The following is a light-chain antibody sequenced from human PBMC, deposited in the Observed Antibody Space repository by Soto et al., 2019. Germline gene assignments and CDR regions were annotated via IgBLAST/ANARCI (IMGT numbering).Light chain of an antibody. Sequence: EIVMTQSPATLSVSPGERATLSCWASQSVSSNLAWYQQKPGQAPRLLIYGASTRATGIPARFSGSGSGTEFTLTISSLQSEDSTTYYCQQYNNWPWTFGQGTKVDVK. CDR3: QQYNNWPWT. CDR1: QSVSSN. J-gene: IGKJ1*01. V-gene: IGKV3-15*01. CDR2: GAS.